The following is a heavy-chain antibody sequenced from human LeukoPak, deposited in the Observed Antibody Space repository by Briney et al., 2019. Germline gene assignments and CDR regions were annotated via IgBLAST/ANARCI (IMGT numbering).Heavy chain of an antibody. CDR3: ARGVEDTAMTFDY. J-gene: IGHJ4*02. Sequence: GGSLRLSCAASGFTFSSYSMNWVRQAPGKGLEWVSYISSSSSTIYYADSVKGRFTISRDNSKNTLYLQMNSLRAEDTAVYYCARGVEDTAMTFDYWGQGTLVTVSS. CDR1: GFTFSSYS. CDR2: ISSSSSTI. V-gene: IGHV3-48*01. D-gene: IGHD5-18*01.